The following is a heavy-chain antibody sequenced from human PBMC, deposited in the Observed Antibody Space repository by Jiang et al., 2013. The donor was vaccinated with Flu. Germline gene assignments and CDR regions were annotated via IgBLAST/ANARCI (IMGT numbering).Heavy chain of an antibody. CDR2: IRSKAYGGTT. Sequence: VQLLESGGGLVQPGRSLRLSCTASGFTFGDYAMSWFRQAPGKGLEWVGFIRSKAYGGTTEYAASVKGRFTISRDDSKSIAYLQMNSLKTEDTAVYYCTRDLHGYGYTPTAFDIWGQGTMVTVSS. V-gene: IGHV3-49*03. D-gene: IGHD5-18*01. J-gene: IGHJ3*02. CDR3: TRDLHGYGYTPTAFDI. CDR1: GFTFGDYA.